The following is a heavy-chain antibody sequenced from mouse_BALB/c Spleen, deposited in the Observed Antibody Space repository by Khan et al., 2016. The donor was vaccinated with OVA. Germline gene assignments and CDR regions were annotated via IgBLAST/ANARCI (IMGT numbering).Heavy chain of an antibody. Sequence: VQLQQSGAELARPGASVKMSCKASGYTFTSHTMHWVKQRPGQGLEWIGYINPRSGYTNYNQKFNDKATLTEDKSSSTAYMKLSSLTSEDSAVYYCARRTTEYAMDYWGQGTSVTVSS. J-gene: IGHJ4*01. CDR1: GYTFTSHT. D-gene: IGHD2-14*01. V-gene: IGHV1-4*01. CDR2: INPRSGYT. CDR3: ARRTTEYAMDY.